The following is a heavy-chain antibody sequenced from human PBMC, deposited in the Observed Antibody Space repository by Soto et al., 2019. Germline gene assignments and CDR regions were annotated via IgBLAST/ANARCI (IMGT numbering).Heavy chain of an antibody. J-gene: IGHJ6*02. CDR2: VYHSGST. CDR3: ARAFYGDYAPYYYGMDV. V-gene: IGHV4-38-2*01. CDR1: GYSISRGFY. Sequence: SETLSLTCGVSGYSISRGFYWGWIRQAPGKGLEWIGNVYHSGSTYYNPYNPSLKSRVTISVDTSKNQFSLRLRSVTAADTAVYYCARAFYGDYAPYYYGMDVWGQGTTVTVSS. D-gene: IGHD4-17*01.